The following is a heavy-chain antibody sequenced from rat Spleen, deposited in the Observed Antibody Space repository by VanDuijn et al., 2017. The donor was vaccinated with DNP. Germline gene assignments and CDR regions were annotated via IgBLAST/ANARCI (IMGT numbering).Heavy chain of an antibody. Sequence: EVQLQESGPGLVKPSQSLSLTCSVTGYSITSHYWGWIRKFPGNKMEWVGHISYSGSTSYNPSPKSRFSIARDTSKNQFFLQLNSVTTEDTATYYCARLLIRGRGYFDYWGQGTLVTVSS. CDR2: ISYSGST. CDR3: ARLLIRGRGYFDY. V-gene: IGHV3-1*01. J-gene: IGHJ3*01. D-gene: IGHD4-3*01. CDR1: GYSITSHY.